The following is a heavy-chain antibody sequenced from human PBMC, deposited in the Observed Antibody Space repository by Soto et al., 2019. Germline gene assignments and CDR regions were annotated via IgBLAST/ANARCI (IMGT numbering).Heavy chain of an antibody. J-gene: IGHJ5*02. D-gene: IGHD6-19*01. CDR1: GGSISSSSYY. V-gene: IGHV4-39*01. Sequence: SETLSLTCTVSGGSISSSSYYWGWIRQPPGKGLEWIGSIYYSGSTYYNPSLKSRVTISVDTSKNQFSLKLSSVTAADTAVYYCASIRPPGSGWYGWFDPWGQGTLVTVSS. CDR2: IYYSGST. CDR3: ASIRPPGSGWYGWFDP.